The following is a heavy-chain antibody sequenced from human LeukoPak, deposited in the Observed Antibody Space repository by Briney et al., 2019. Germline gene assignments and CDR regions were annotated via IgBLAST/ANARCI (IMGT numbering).Heavy chain of an antibody. D-gene: IGHD2-15*01. V-gene: IGHV4-34*01. Sequence: SETLSLTCAVYGGSFSGYYWSWIRQPPGKGLEWIGEINHSGSTNYNPSLKSRVTISVDTSKNQFSLKLSSVTAADTAVYYCARPLYCSGGSCYGRYDAFDIWGQGTMVTVSS. J-gene: IGHJ3*02. CDR3: ARPLYCSGGSCYGRYDAFDI. CDR1: GGSFSGYY. CDR2: INHSGST.